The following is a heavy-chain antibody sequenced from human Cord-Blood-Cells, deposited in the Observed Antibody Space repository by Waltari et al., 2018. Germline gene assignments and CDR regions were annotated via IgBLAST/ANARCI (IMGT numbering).Heavy chain of an antibody. CDR3: ARDPGRYSSSSYYYYGMDV. Sequence: QVQLVQSGAEVKKPGSSVKVSCKASGGTFSSYAIRWSRQATGQVHEGMGGIIPIFGTANYAQKFQGRVTITADESTGTAYMELSSLRSEDTAVYYCARDPGRYSSSSYYYYGMDVWGQGTTVTVSS. CDR2: IIPIFGTA. CDR1: GGTFSSYA. D-gene: IGHD6-6*01. J-gene: IGHJ6*02. V-gene: IGHV1-69*01.